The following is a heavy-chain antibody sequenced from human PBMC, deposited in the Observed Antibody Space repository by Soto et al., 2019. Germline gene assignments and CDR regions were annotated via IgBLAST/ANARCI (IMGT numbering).Heavy chain of an antibody. Sequence: QVQLVESGGGVVQPGRSLRLSCAASGFTFSSYGMHWVRQAPGKGLEWVAVISYDGSNKYYADSVKGRFTISRDNSKNTLYLQMNSLRAEDTAVYYCAKVSGIAAAAHPHFDYWGQGTLVTVSS. V-gene: IGHV3-30*18. CDR3: AKVSGIAAAAHPHFDY. CDR1: GFTFSSYG. CDR2: ISYDGSNK. D-gene: IGHD6-13*01. J-gene: IGHJ4*02.